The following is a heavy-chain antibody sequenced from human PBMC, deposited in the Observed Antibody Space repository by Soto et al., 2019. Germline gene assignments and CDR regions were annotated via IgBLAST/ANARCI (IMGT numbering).Heavy chain of an antibody. J-gene: IGHJ4*02. D-gene: IGHD6-6*01. CDR3: ARLEYGSPSLDY. V-gene: IGHV4-59*08. CDR2: IYYSGST. Sequence: SETLSLTCTVSGGSISSYYWSWIRQPPGKGLEWIGYIYYSGSTNYNPSLKSRVTISVDTSKNQFSLKLSSVTAADTAVYYCARLEYGSPSLDYWGQGTLVTVSS. CDR1: GGSISSYY.